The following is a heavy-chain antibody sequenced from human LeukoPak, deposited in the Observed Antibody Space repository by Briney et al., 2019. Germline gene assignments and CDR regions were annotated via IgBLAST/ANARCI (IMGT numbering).Heavy chain of an antibody. J-gene: IGHJ3*02. D-gene: IGHD2-8*02. Sequence: SETLSLTCTVSGGSVSSGSYYWTWIRQPPGKGLEWIGYISYSGSTNFNPSLKSRVTISVDTSKNQFSLNLSSVTAADTAVYYCARRGTGGRSFDIWGQGTMVTVPS. V-gene: IGHV4-61*01. CDR1: GGSVSSGSYY. CDR2: ISYSGST. CDR3: ARRGTGGRSFDI.